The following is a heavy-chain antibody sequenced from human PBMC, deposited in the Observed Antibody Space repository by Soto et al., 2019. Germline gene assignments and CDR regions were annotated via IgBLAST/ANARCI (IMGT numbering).Heavy chain of an antibody. CDR1: GGSFSGYY. CDR3: ARGKIVVVPAAPIKTYYYYGIDV. V-gene: IGHV4-34*01. D-gene: IGHD2-2*01. J-gene: IGHJ6*02. Sequence: SETLSLTCAVYGGSFSGYYWSWIRQPPGKGLEWIGEINHSGSTNYNPSLKSRVTISVDTSKNQFSLKLSSVTAADTAVYYCARGKIVVVPAAPIKTYYYYGIDVWGQGTTVTVSS. CDR2: INHSGST.